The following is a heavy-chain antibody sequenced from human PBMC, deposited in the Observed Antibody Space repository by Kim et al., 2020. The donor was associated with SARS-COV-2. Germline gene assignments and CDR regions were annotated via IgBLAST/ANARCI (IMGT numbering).Heavy chain of an antibody. Sequence: STNYNPSLKSRVTISVDTSKNQFSLKLSSVTAADTAVYYCARGFGWELPFWGQGTLVTVSS. J-gene: IGHJ4*02. CDR3: ARGFGWELPF. V-gene: IGHV4-59*09. D-gene: IGHD1-26*01. CDR2: ST.